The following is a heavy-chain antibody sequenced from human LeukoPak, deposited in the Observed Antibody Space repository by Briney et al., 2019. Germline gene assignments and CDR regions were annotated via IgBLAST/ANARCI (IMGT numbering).Heavy chain of an antibody. CDR1: GFTVSRNY. CDR2: LYSGGST. D-gene: IGHD3-22*01. J-gene: IGHJ1*01. CDR3: ARVRDYYDRRGYYVEYFDH. V-gene: IGHV3-53*01. Sequence: GGSLRLSCAASGFTVSRNYMSWVRQAPGKGLEWVSVLYSGGSTNYADCVKGRFTIPRDNSKNTLYLQMNSLRAEDTAVYYCARVRDYYDRRGYYVEYFDHGGQGTLDTVPS.